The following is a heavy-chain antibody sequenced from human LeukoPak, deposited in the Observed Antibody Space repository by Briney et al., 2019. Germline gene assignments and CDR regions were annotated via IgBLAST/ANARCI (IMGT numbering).Heavy chain of an antibody. Sequence: SETLSLTCTVSGGSISSYYWSWIRQPPGKGLEWIGEINHSGSTNYNPSLKSRVTMSVDTSNKQFSLNLTSVTAADTAVYYCARLGATTGTGFYFYYYMDVWGTGTTVTVSS. V-gene: IGHV4-34*01. D-gene: IGHD1-1*01. J-gene: IGHJ6*03. CDR3: ARLGATTGTGFYFYYYMDV. CDR2: INHSGST. CDR1: GGSISSYY.